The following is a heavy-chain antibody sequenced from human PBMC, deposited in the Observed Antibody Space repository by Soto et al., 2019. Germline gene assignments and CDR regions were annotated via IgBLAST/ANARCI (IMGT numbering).Heavy chain of an antibody. CDR2: TYYTGST. CDR3: VSDPGTTADY. CDR1: GGSISSTRYY. V-gene: IGHV4-39*01. Sequence: PSETLSLTCTVSGGSISSTRYYWGWIRQPPGKGLEWIGTTYYTGSTYYNPSLKSRVTISVDMSKNQFSLKVRSVTAADTAVYYCVSDPGTTADYCGQGTLVTVSS. J-gene: IGHJ4*02. D-gene: IGHD1-1*01.